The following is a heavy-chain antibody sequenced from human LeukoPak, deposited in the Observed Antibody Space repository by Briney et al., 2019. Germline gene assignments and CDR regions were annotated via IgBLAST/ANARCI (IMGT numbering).Heavy chain of an antibody. CDR3: AKDRVSTIGGVFDY. CDR2: IAYDGVYY. Sequence: PGGSLRVSCAASGFSFSSYGMHWVRQAPGKGLEWVAVIAYDGVYYHYADSVKGRFTISRDNSQNTLYLQMNGLRAEDTAVYYCAKDRVSTIGGVFDYWGQGTLVTVSS. CDR1: GFSFSSYG. D-gene: IGHD5/OR15-5a*01. V-gene: IGHV3-30*18. J-gene: IGHJ4*02.